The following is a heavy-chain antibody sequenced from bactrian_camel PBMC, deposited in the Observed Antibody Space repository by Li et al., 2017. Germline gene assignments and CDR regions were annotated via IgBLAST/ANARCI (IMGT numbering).Heavy chain of an antibody. CDR1: GYTFNTY. D-gene: IGHD6*01. Sequence: VQLVESGGGSALAGGSVRLSCTASGYTFNTYSWFRQAPGKEREGVAAIDTGDGSTYYLNSVEGRFTISHDNAKNTLYLHMNSLKPEDTAIYYCAAEGWKYGGDCLRREGYKYWGQGTQVTVS. CDR2: IDTGDGST. J-gene: IGHJ4*01. V-gene: IGHV3S1*01. CDR3: AAEGWKYGGDCLRREGYKY.